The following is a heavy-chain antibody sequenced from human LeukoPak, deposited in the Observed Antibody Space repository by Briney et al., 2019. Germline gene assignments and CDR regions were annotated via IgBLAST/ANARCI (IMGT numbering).Heavy chain of an antibody. CDR2: IWYDGSNK. D-gene: IGHD6-19*01. CDR3: ARGSYSSGWYSDY. V-gene: IGHV3-33*01. J-gene: IGHJ4*02. CDR1: GFTFSSYG. Sequence: GGSLRLSCAASGFTFSSYGMHWVRQAPGKGLEWVAVIWYDGSNKYYADSVKGRFTISRDNSKNTQYLQMNSLRAEDTAVYYCARGSYSSGWYSDYWGQGTLVTVSS.